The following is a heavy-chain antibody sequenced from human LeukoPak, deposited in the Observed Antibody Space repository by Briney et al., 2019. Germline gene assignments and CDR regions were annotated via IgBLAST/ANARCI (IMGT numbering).Heavy chain of an antibody. CDR1: GYTFTSYY. D-gene: IGHD4-17*01. J-gene: IGHJ6*02. Sequence: ASVKVSCKASGYTFTSYYTHWVRQAPGQGLEWMGIINPSGGSTSYAQKFQGRVTMTRDTSTSTVYMELSSLRSEDTAVYYCATTVTRYYGMDVWGQGTTVTVSS. CDR2: INPSGGST. CDR3: ATTVTRYYGMDV. V-gene: IGHV1-46*01.